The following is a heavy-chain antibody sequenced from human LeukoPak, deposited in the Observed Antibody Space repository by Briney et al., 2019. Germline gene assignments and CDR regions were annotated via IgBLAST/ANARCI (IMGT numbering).Heavy chain of an antibody. CDR1: GLTVSSNY. CDR2: IYRGGPT. J-gene: IGHJ5*02. V-gene: IGHV3-66*01. CDR3: ARDSYVDSEAVRWFDP. Sequence: GGSLRLSCAASGLTVSSNYMSWVRQAPGKGLEWVSVIYRGGPTYYADSVKGRFTISRDNSKNTLCLQMNSLRDEDTAVYYCARDSYVDSEAVRWFDPWGQGTLVTVSS. D-gene: IGHD4-17*01.